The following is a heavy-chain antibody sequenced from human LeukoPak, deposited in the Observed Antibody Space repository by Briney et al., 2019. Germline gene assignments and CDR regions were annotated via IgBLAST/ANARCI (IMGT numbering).Heavy chain of an antibody. CDR1: GLIFDEYA. V-gene: IGHV3-9*01. D-gene: IGHD4-11*01. Sequence: QPGRSLGLSCAASGLIFDEYAMHWVRQAPGKGLEWVSGISWNSADIAYADSVKGRFTISRDNAKNSLYLQMNSLRAEDTALYYCTKETTVTNTGFDSWGQGTLVTVSS. CDR3: TKETTVTNTGFDS. J-gene: IGHJ4*02. CDR2: ISWNSADI.